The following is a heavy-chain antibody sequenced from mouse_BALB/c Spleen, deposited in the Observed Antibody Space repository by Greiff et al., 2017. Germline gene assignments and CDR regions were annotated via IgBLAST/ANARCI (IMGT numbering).Heavy chain of an antibody. D-gene: IGHD2-14*01. CDR3: ARHDRYDDDFDY. Sequence: EVKLMESGGGLVKPGGSLKLSCAASGFTFSSYAMSWVRQTPEKRLEWVATISSGGSYTYYPDSVKGRSTIARDNAKNTLYLQMSSLRSEDTAMYYCARHDRYDDDFDYWGQGTTLTVSS. CDR1: GFTFSSYA. V-gene: IGHV5-9-3*01. CDR2: ISSGGSYT. J-gene: IGHJ2*01.